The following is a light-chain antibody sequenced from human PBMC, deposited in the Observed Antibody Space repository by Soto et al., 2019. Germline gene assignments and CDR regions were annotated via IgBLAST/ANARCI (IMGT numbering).Light chain of an antibody. J-gene: IGLJ1*01. CDR3: CSYAGSYTLYV. V-gene: IGLV2-11*01. CDR2: DVX. CDR1: SSDVGGYNY. Sequence: QSALTQPRSVSGSPGQSVTISCTGTSSDVGGYNYVSWYQQHPGKAPKLMIYDVXKRPSGVPDRFSGSKSGNTASLTISGXXXXXXXXXYCCSYAGSYTLYVFGTGTKLTVL.